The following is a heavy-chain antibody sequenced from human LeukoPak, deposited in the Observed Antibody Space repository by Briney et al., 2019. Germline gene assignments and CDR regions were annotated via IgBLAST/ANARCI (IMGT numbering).Heavy chain of an antibody. CDR3: AKNWSPRSGYYSTYFDY. CDR2: ISGSGGST. Sequence: PGGSLRLSCAASGFTFSSCAMSWVRQAPGKGLEWVSAISGSGGSTYYADSVKGRFTISRDNSKNTLYLQMNSLRAEDTAVYYCAKNWSPRSGYYSTYFDYWGQGTLVTVSS. V-gene: IGHV3-23*01. D-gene: IGHD3-22*01. CDR1: GFTFSSCA. J-gene: IGHJ4*02.